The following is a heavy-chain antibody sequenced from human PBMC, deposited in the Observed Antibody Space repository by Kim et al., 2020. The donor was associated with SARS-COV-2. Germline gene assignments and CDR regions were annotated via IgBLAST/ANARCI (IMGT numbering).Heavy chain of an antibody. D-gene: IGHD2-2*01. Sequence: SETLSLTCTVSGGSVSSGSYYWSWIRQPPGKGLEWIGYIYYSGSTNYNPSLKSRVTISVDTSKNQFSLKLSSVTAADTAVYYCASMVNHRTYCSSTSCYPAHFDPWGQGTLVTVSS. J-gene: IGHJ5*02. CDR2: IYYSGST. V-gene: IGHV4-61*01. CDR1: GGSVSSGSYY. CDR3: ASMVNHRTYCSSTSCYPAHFDP.